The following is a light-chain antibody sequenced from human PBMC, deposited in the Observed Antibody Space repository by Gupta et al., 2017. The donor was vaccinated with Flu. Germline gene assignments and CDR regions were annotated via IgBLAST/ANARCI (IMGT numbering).Light chain of an antibody. V-gene: IGKV2-24*01. Sequence: DIGLTPTPFTSPFTLRLPDYIASRSSQSLVHRDGNTYLNWLQQRPGQPPRLLMYKISTRFAGVPDRFSGSGAGTDFTLRITSVVAEDVGAYYCVETTKVPHTFGQGTKLEIK. CDR1: QSLVHRDGNTY. J-gene: IGKJ2*01. CDR2: KIS. CDR3: VETTKVPHT.